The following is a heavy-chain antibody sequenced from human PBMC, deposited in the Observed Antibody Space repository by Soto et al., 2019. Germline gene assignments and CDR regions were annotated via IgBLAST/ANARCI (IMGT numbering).Heavy chain of an antibody. J-gene: IGHJ6*02. CDR2: IDYSGST. CDR1: GDSITNTDYY. V-gene: IGHV4-30-4*01. CDR3: ARDGPYSYGMDV. Sequence: SETLSLTCTVSGDSITNTDYYWNWIRQSPGKGLEWIGSIDYSGSTYYNPSLRSRVIISADTSKNQFSLMLRSVTAADTAFYFWARDGPYSYGMDVWGQGTTVTVSS.